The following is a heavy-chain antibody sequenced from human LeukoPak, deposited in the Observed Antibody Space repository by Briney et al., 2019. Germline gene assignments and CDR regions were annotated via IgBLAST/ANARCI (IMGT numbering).Heavy chain of an antibody. CDR3: ARDPRYGSGSFYYYMDV. CDR2: INPNSGGT. D-gene: IGHD3-10*01. V-gene: IGHV1-2*02. CDR1: GYTFTGYY. J-gene: IGHJ6*03. Sequence: ASVTVSCTASGYTFTGYYMHWVRQAPGQGLEWMGWINPNSGGTNYAQKFQGRVTMTRDTSISTAYMELSRLRSDDTAVYYCARDPRYGSGSFYYYMDVWGKGTTVTVSS.